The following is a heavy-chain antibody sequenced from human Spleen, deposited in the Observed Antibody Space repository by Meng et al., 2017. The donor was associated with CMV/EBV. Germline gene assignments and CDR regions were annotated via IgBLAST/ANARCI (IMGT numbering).Heavy chain of an antibody. Sequence: GESLKISCAASGFTFRSYSMNWVRQAPGKGLEWVSYISSSSSTIYYADSVKGRFTISRDNAKNSLYLQMNSLRAEDTAVYYCARDLSITMIVVPFDYWGQGTLVTVSS. CDR2: ISSSSSTI. D-gene: IGHD3-22*01. V-gene: IGHV3-48*04. J-gene: IGHJ4*02. CDR1: GFTFRSYS. CDR3: ARDLSITMIVVPFDY.